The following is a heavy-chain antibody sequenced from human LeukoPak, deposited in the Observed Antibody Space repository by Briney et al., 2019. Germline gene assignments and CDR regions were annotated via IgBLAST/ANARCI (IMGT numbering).Heavy chain of an antibody. D-gene: IGHD1-1*01. J-gene: IGHJ4*02. CDR2: ISAYNGNT. CDR3: ARDTTGTTGTTGECDY. V-gene: IGHV1-18*01. Sequence: ASVKVSCKASGYTFTSYGISWVRQAPGQGLEWMGWISAYNGNTNYAQKLQGRVTMTTDTSTSTAYMELRSLRSDDTAVYYCARDTTGTTGTTGECDYWGQGTLVTVSS. CDR1: GYTFTSYG.